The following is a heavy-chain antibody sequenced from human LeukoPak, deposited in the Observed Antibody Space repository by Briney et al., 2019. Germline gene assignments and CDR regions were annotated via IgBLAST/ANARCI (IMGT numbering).Heavy chain of an antibody. CDR1: GFTFNDYY. CDR2: INSDADSI. D-gene: IGHD3-22*01. V-gene: IGHV3-11*01. J-gene: IGHJ3*01. CDR3: ARGSLDYYDSSGRASDVFDV. Sequence: GGSLRLSCAASGFTFNDYYMSWIRQAPGKGLEWVSYINSDADSIYYANSVKGRFTISRDNAKKSLYLQMNSLGAEDTAMYYCARGSLDYYDSSGRASDVFDVWGQGTIVTVSS.